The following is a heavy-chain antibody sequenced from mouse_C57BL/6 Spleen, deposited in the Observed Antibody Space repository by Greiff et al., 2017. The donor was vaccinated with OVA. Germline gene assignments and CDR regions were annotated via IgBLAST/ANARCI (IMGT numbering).Heavy chain of an antibody. CDR1: GYTFTSYW. V-gene: IGHV1-52*01. D-gene: IGHD1-1*01. Sequence: QVQLQQPGAELVRPGSSVKLSCKASGYTFTSYWMHWVKQRPIQGLEWIGNIDPSDSETHYNQKFKDKATLTVDKSSSTAYMQLSSLTSEDSAVYYCARGTTGVGGDYFDYWGQGTTLTVSS. J-gene: IGHJ2*01. CDR2: IDPSDSET. CDR3: ARGTTGVGGDYFDY.